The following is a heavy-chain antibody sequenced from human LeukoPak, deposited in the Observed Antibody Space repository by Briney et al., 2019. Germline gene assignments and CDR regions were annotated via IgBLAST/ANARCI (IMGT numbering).Heavy chain of an antibody. J-gene: IGHJ3*02. CDR3: AKGVGATTYDAFDI. CDR1: GFTFDDYA. V-gene: IGHV3-9*01. D-gene: IGHD1-26*01. CDR2: ISWNSGSI. Sequence: GGSLRLSCAASGFTFDDYAMHWVRQAPGKGLEWVSGISWNSGSIGYADSVKGRFTISRDNAKNSLYLQMNSLRAEDTALYYCAKGVGATTYDAFDIWGQGTMVTVSS.